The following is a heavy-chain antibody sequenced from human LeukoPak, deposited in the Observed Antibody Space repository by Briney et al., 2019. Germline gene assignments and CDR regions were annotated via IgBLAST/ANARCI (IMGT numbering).Heavy chain of an antibody. D-gene: IGHD4-17*01. J-gene: IGHJ4*02. V-gene: IGHV4-39*01. Sequence: PSETLSLTCTVSGGSISSSSYYWGWIRQPPGKGLEWIGSIYYSGSTYYNPSLKSRVTISVDTSKNQFSLRLNSVTAADTAVYYCARVMNDYGDYVFDYWGQGTLVTVSS. CDR2: IYYSGST. CDR3: ARVMNDYGDYVFDY. CDR1: GGSISSSSYY.